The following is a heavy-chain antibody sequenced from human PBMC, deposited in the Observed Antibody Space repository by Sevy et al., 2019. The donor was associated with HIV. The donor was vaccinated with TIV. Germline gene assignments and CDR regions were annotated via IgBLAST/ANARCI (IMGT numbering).Heavy chain of an antibody. CDR3: ARGYYYDCSGYYGDPWFDP. CDR1: GYSFTSYW. CDR2: IDPSDSYT. D-gene: IGHD3-22*01. J-gene: IGHJ5*02. Sequence: GESLKISCKGSGYSFTSYWISWVRQMPGKGLEWMGRIDPSDSYTNYSPSFQGHVTISADKSISTAYLQWSSLKASDTAMYYCARGYYYDCSGYYGDPWFDPWGQGTLVTVSS. V-gene: IGHV5-10-1*01.